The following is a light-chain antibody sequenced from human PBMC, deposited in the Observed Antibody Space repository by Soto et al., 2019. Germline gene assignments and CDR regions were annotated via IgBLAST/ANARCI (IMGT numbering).Light chain of an antibody. V-gene: IGKV4-1*01. CDR3: QQYYSTPWT. Sequence: DIVMTKYPESLAVSLREGATTNCRTGKRVVHSSNHKNYLAWYQQEPGQPPKLLIYWASTRESGVPDRFSGSGSGTDFTLTISSLQAEDVAVYYCQQYYSTPWTFGQGTKVDIK. CDR2: WAS. J-gene: IGKJ1*01. CDR1: KRVVHSSNHKNY.